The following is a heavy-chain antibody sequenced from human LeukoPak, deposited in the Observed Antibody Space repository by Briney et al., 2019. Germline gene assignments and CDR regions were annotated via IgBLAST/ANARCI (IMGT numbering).Heavy chain of an antibody. D-gene: IGHD2-15*01. J-gene: IGHJ6*03. CDR2: TYHSGST. V-gene: IGHV4-34*01. CDR3: ARGRRIVVVLGATRTHRDYYMDV. CDR1: GGSFSGYY. Sequence: PSETLSLTCAVYGGSFSGYYWSWIRQSPGKGLEWIGETYHSGSTNYNSSLKSRVTISLDTSKNQFSPKLSSVTAADTAVYYCARGRRIVVVLGATRTHRDYYMDVWGKGTTVTVSS.